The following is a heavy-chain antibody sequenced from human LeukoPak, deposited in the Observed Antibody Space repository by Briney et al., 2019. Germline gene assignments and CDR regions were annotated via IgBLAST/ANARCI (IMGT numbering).Heavy chain of an antibody. J-gene: IGHJ4*02. CDR3: AGGSTEGYSYGYRRVSFDN. V-gene: IGHV4-30-4*01. Sequence: PSETLSLTCTVSGGSISRGDYDWSWIRQPPGKGLEWIGCIYYSGSAYYNPSLKSRVSISVDTSKNRFSLKLSSVTDADTAVYYCAGGSTEGYSYGYRRVSFDNWGQGTLVTVSS. CDR2: IYYSGSA. D-gene: IGHD5-18*01. CDR1: GGSISRGDYD.